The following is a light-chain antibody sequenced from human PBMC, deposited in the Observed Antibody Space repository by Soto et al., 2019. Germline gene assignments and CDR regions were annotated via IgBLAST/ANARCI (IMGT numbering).Light chain of an antibody. CDR3: SSYTASRTK. CDR2: DVS. J-gene: IGLJ2*01. CDR1: NSDIGTYIY. Sequence: QSALTQPASVSGSPGQSITISCTGTNSDIGTYIYVSWYQQHPGKAPKLLIYDVSNRPSGVSNRFSGSKSGNTASLTISGLQAEDEADYYSSSYTASRTKFGGGTKLTGL. V-gene: IGLV2-14*01.